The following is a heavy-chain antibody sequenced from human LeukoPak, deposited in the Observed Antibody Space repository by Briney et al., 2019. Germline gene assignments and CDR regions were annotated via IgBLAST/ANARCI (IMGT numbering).Heavy chain of an antibody. CDR2: INAGNGNT. D-gene: IGHD2-21*01. CDR1: GYTFTGYA. CDR3: ARGGIPEAFDI. J-gene: IGHJ3*02. Sequence: GASVKVSCKASGYTFTGYAMHWVRQAPGQRLEWMGWINAGNGNTKYSQKFQGRVTITRDTSASTAYMELSSLRSEDTAVYYCARGGIPEAFDIWGQGTMVTVSS. V-gene: IGHV1-3*01.